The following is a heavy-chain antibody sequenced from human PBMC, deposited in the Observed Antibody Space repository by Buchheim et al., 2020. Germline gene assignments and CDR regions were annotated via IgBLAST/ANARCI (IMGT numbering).Heavy chain of an antibody. Sequence: EVQLLESGGGLIQPGGSLRLSCAASGFTFSSYAMSWVRQAPGKGLEWVSAISGGGSEYYRESSEGRFTITRDNSKKKVYLQMNSLKVEDTAVYYCAKVDMWGSYRYQDYWGQGAL. CDR1: GFTFSSYA. CDR3: AKVDMWGSYRYQDY. V-gene: IGHV3-23*01. CDR2: ISGGGSE. J-gene: IGHJ4*02. D-gene: IGHD3-16*02.